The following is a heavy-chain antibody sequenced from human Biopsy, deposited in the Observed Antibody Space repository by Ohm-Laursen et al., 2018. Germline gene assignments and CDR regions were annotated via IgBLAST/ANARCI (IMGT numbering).Heavy chain of an antibody. CDR2: IYYSGST. CDR3: ARAPPLIRGVVESWFDP. D-gene: IGHD3-10*01. J-gene: IGHJ5*02. CDR1: GGSISSYY. Sequence: PSQTLSLTCAVSGGSISSYYWSWIRQPPGKGLECIGYIYYSGSTNYSPSLKSRVTMSVDTSKKQFSLKLKSVTAADTAIYYCARAPPLIRGVVESWFDPWGQGILVTVSS. V-gene: IGHV4-59*12.